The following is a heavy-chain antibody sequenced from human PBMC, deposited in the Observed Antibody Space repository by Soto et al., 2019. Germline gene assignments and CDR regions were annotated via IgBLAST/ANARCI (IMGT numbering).Heavy chain of an antibody. CDR3: ARGLVAQVSYYGMDV. V-gene: IGHV4-4*07. CDR1: GGSISSYY. J-gene: IGHJ6*02. D-gene: IGHD5-12*01. Sequence: SETLSLTCTVSGGSISSYYWSWIRQPAGKGLEWIGRIYTSVSTNYNPSLKSRVTMSVDTSKNTLYLQMNSLRAEDTAVYYCARGLVAQVSYYGMDVWGQGTTVTVSS. CDR2: IYTSVST.